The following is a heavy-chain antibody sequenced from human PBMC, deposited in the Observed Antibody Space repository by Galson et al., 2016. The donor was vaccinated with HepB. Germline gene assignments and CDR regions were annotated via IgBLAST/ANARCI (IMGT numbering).Heavy chain of an antibody. CDR1: GHTFHTYG. CDR2: IIPLYGTI. Sequence: SCKASGHTFHTYGFNWVRQAPGQGLEWMAGIIPLYGTINYAQKYQGRTALSADESTVKVYMDLTSLGSDDTAVYYCARGRVPSGDGTGLWYFDLWGRGTLISVAS. CDR3: ARGRVPSGDGTGLWYFDL. D-gene: IGHD4-17*01. J-gene: IGHJ2*01. V-gene: IGHV1-69*01.